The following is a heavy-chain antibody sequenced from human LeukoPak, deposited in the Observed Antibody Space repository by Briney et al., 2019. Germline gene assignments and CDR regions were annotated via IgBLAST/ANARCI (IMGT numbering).Heavy chain of an antibody. J-gene: IGHJ4*02. CDR2: IKSKTDGGTT. V-gene: IGHV3-15*01. CDR1: GFTFSNAW. Sequence: GGSLRLSCAASGFTFSNAWMSWVRQGPGEGLEWVGRIKSKTDGGTTDYAAPVKGRFTISREDSKNTLYLQMNSLKTEDTAVYYCTTVQTSDFWSIYFPLDYWGQGTLVTVSS. CDR3: TTVQTSDFWSIYFPLDY. D-gene: IGHD3-3*01.